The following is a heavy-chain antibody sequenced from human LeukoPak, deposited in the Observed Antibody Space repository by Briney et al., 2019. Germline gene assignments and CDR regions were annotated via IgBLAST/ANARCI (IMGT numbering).Heavy chain of an antibody. Sequence: GGSLRLSCAASGFTVSSNYMSWVRQAPGQGLEWVSSVSGSGDSTYYADSVKGRFTISRDNSKNTLYLQMNSLRAEDTAVYYCAKDRVGTVTTFNDYWGQGTLVTVSS. J-gene: IGHJ4*02. CDR3: AKDRVGTVTTFNDY. CDR2: VSGSGDST. D-gene: IGHD4-17*01. V-gene: IGHV3-23*01. CDR1: GFTVSSNY.